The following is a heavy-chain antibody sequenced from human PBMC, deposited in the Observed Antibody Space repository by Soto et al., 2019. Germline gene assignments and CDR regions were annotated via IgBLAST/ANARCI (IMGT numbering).Heavy chain of an antibody. J-gene: IGHJ6*02. CDR3: ARSQGSSTSLEIYYYYYYGMDG. Sequence: QVQLVQSGAEVKKPGSSVKVSCKASGGTFSSYAISWVRQAPGQGLEWMGGIIPISGTANYAQKFQGRVTITADESTNTAYMELSSPRAEDTAVYYCARSQGSSTSLEIYYYYYYGMDGWGQGTTVTVSS. CDR2: IIPISGTA. D-gene: IGHD2-2*01. V-gene: IGHV1-69*01. CDR1: GGTFSSYA.